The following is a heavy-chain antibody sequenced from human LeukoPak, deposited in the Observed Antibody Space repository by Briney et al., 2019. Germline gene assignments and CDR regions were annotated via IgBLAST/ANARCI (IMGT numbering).Heavy chain of an antibody. CDR2: LIGSGGTT. Sequence: GGTLRLSCAASGFTFSNYGMSWVRQTPGRGLEWVSALIGSGGTTYYADSVKGRFTISRDNAKNSLFLQMNSLRAEDTAVFYCAKDRDDYVWGSYLGAFDIWGQGTMVTVSS. J-gene: IGHJ3*02. D-gene: IGHD3-16*01. CDR3: AKDRDDYVWGSYLGAFDI. CDR1: GFTFSNYG. V-gene: IGHV3-23*01.